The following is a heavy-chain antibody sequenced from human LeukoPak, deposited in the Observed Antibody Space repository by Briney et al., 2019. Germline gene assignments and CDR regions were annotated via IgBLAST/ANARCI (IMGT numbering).Heavy chain of an antibody. J-gene: IGHJ4*02. D-gene: IGHD5-18*01. CDR3: ARPRDIQLWLYFVY. Sequence: SETLSLTCTVSGYSISSGYYWGWIPQPPGKGLGWIGRIYHSGGTSYNPSLKSPVTISADTCKNQVSLKRSTSTAADTAVYYSARPRDIQLWLYFVYWGQGTLVTVSS. V-gene: IGHV4-38-2*02. CDR1: GYSISSGYY. CDR2: IYHSGGT.